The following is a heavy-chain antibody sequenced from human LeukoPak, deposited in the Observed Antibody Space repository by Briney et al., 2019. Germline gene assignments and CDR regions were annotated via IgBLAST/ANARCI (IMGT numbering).Heavy chain of an antibody. CDR2: IYYSGST. CDR3: ASELERHDTAMAL. D-gene: IGHD5-18*01. V-gene: IGHV4-59*01. Sequence: SETLSLTCTVSGGSISSYYWSWIRQPPGKGLEWIGYIYYSGSTNYNPSLKSRVTISVDTSKNQFSLKLSSVTAADTAVYYCASELERHDTAMALWGQGTLVTVSS. CDR1: GGSISSYY. J-gene: IGHJ4*02.